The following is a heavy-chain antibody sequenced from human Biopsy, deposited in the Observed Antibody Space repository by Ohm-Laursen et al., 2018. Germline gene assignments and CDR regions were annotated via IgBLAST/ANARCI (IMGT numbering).Heavy chain of an antibody. J-gene: IGHJ2*01. CDR1: GDPISSYY. CDR3: ARDRGYYSDRTVPGYFDL. Sequence: GTLSLTCTVSGDPISSYYWGWIRQPPGKGLEWIGYVHYTGITDYNRSLQSRVTISVDTSKNHFSLRLRSVTPADTAIYYCARDRGYYSDRTVPGYFDLWGRGTLVTVSS. CDR2: VHYTGIT. V-gene: IGHV4-59*01. D-gene: IGHD3-22*01.